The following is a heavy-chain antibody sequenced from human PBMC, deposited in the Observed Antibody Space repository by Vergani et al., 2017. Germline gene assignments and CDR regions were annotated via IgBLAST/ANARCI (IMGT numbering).Heavy chain of an antibody. Sequence: QVQLVQSGAEVKKPGASVKVSCKASGGTFSSYAISWVRQAPGQGLEWMGRIIPILGIANYAQKFQGRVTMTRNTSISTAYMELSSLRSEDTAVYYCARAIAIAARPVGYYYYYMDVWGKGTTVTVSS. CDR1: GGTFSSYA. D-gene: IGHD6-6*01. CDR2: IIPILGIA. V-gene: IGHV1-69*04. CDR3: ARAIAIAARPVGYYYYYMDV. J-gene: IGHJ6*03.